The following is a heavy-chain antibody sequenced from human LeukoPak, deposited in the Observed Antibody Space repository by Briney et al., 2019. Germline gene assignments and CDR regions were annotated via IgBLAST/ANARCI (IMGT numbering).Heavy chain of an antibody. CDR2: ISSSGATI. CDR1: GFRFSSYE. V-gene: IGHV3-48*03. J-gene: IGHJ4*02. D-gene: IGHD2-2*01. Sequence: GGSLRLSCAASGFRFSSYEMNWVRQAPGKGLEWISYISSSGATIFYADSVKGRFTISRDSAKNSLFLQMNSLRVEDTALYYCGRGKSPAAVDDWGQGTLVTVPS. CDR3: GRGKSPAAVDD.